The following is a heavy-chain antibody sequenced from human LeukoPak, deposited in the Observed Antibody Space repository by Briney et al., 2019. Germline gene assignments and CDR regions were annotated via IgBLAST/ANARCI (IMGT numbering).Heavy chain of an antibody. D-gene: IGHD3-22*01. CDR1: GFTFSSYA. CDR2: ISGSGGST. CDR3: AKDMDYYDSSGYYGFEH. J-gene: IGHJ4*02. Sequence: GGSLRLSCAASGFTFSSYAMSWVRQAPGKGLEWVSAISGSGGSTYYADSVKGRFTISRDNSKNTLYLQMNSLRAEDTAVYYCAKDMDYYDSSGYYGFEHWGQGTLVTVSS. V-gene: IGHV3-23*01.